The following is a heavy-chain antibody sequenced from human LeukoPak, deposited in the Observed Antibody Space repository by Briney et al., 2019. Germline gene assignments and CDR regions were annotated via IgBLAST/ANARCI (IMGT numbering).Heavy chain of an antibody. CDR3: ARTTNGSYYYWFDP. V-gene: IGHV4-59*08. D-gene: IGHD1-26*01. CDR1: GCSISSYY. J-gene: IGHJ5*02. Sequence: SETLSLTCTVSGCSISSYYWSWIRQPPGKGLEWIGCIYYSGSTNYNPSLQSRVTISVDTSKNQFSLKLSSVTAADTAVYYCARTTNGSYYYWFDPWGQGTLVTVSS. CDR2: IYYSGST.